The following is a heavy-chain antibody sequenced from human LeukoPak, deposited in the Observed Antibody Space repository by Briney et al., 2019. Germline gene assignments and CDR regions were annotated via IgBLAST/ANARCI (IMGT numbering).Heavy chain of an antibody. CDR3: XRIXINANNGMDV. CDR1: GFKFSDHY. V-gene: IGHV3-72*01. Sequence: GGSLRLSCAASGFKFSDHYIDWVRQAPGKGLEWVGRSRNKASSYTTEYAASVEGRFTISRDVSESSLYLQMNSLRTEDTAVYXCXRIXINANNGMDVWGQGTTVTVSS. CDR2: SRNKASSYTT. D-gene: IGHD1/OR15-1a*01. J-gene: IGHJ6*02.